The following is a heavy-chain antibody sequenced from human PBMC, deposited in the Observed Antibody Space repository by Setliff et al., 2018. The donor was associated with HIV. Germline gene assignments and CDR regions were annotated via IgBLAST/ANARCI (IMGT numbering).Heavy chain of an antibody. Sequence: GGSLRLSCATSGFTFDDYPMSWFRQAPGKGLEWVSFIRTKGYGGTTEYAASVEGRFTISRDDSKGIAYLQMNSLKTEDTAVYYCSRGGRPTDEYVWFDPWGQGTLVTVSS. D-gene: IGHD4-17*01. CDR1: GFTFDDYP. CDR3: SRGGRPTDEYVWFDP. J-gene: IGHJ5*02. V-gene: IGHV3-49*03. CDR2: IRTKGYGGTT.